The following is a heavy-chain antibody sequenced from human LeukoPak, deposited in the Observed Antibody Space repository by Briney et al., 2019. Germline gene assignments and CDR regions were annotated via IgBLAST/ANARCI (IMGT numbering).Heavy chain of an antibody. J-gene: IGHJ4*02. CDR3: ARNFHPGNWDY. D-gene: IGHD1-14*01. V-gene: IGHV1-8*03. CDR2: MNPISGNT. CDR1: GYTFSNND. Sequence: ASVKVSCKASGYTFSNNDINWVRQATGQGLEWMGWMNPISGNTGFAQKFQGRVTITRITSISTAYMEMSSLRSDDTAVYYCARNFHPGNWDYWGQGTLVTVSS.